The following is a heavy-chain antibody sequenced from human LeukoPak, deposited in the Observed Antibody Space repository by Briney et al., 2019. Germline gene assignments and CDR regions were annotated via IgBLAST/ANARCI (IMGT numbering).Heavy chain of an antibody. CDR3: ARVDTAMGYYYYYMDV. CDR2: IYYSGST. V-gene: IGHV4-59*01. CDR1: GGSISSYY. D-gene: IGHD5-18*01. Sequence: SESLSLTCAVSGGSISSYYWSWVRQPPGKGLGWVGYIYYSGSTNYNPSLKSRVAISVDTSKNQFSLKLSSVTAADTAVYYCARVDTAMGYYYYYMDVWGKGTTVTVSS. J-gene: IGHJ6*03.